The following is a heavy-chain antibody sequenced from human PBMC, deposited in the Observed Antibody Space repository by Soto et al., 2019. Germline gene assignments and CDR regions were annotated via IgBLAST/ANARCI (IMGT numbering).Heavy chain of an antibody. CDR1: GYTFTSYG. V-gene: IGHV1-18*01. D-gene: IGHD4-17*01. Sequence: QVQLVQSGAEVKKPGASVKVSCKASGYTFTSYGISWVRQAPGQGLEWMGWISAYNGNTNYAQKLQGRVTMTTDTSTSTASIELTSLRSDDPAVYYCAREPGYGDSASCYWGQGPLVTLSS. CDR2: ISAYNGNT. J-gene: IGHJ4*02. CDR3: AREPGYGDSASCY.